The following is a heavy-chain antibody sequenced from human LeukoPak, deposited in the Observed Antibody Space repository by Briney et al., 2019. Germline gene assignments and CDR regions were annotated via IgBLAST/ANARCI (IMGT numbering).Heavy chain of an antibody. Sequence: PSETLSLTCAVSGGSMSDHYWSWIRQTPGTTLEWIGYIYATGSTNYNPSLKGRVTISLDTSKNHFSLRLSSVTAADTALYYCARHFRKDYPDSGSSQYFHYIDVWGKGTTVTVSS. D-gene: IGHD3-10*01. CDR3: ARHFRKDYPDSGSSQYFHYIDV. J-gene: IGHJ6*03. V-gene: IGHV4-4*09. CDR1: GGSMSDHY. CDR2: IYATGST.